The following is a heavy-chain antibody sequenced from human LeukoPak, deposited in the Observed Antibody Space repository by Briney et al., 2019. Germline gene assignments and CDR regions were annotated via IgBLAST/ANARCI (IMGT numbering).Heavy chain of an antibody. CDR1: EFTFSSYS. D-gene: IGHD1-1*01. Sequence: GGSLRLSCAASEFTFSSYSINWVRQAPGKGLEWVSYISSSSSNKYYADSVKGRFTISRDNAENSLYLQMNSLRAEDTAVYYCARDLGNWEKREWYFDLWGRGTLVTVSS. CDR3: ARDLGNWEKREWYFDL. V-gene: IGHV3-48*04. J-gene: IGHJ2*01. CDR2: ISSSSSNK.